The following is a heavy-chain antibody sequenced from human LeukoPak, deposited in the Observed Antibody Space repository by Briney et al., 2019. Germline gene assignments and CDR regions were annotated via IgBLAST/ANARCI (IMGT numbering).Heavy chain of an antibody. Sequence: PGGSLRLSCAASGFTFSSYEMNWVRQAPGKGLEWVSYISSSGSTIYYADAVKGRFTISRDNAKNSLYLQMNSLRAEDTAVYYCARVYRRYFDYWGQGTLVTVSS. CDR1: GFTFSSYE. D-gene: IGHD1-14*01. CDR3: ARVYRRYFDY. V-gene: IGHV3-48*03. CDR2: ISSSGSTI. J-gene: IGHJ4*02.